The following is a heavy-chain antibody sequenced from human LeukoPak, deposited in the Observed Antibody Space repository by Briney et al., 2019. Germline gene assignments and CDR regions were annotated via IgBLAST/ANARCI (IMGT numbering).Heavy chain of an antibody. D-gene: IGHD6-19*01. CDR1: GFTFSDYY. V-gene: IGHV3-11*04. Sequence: GGSLRLSCAASGFTFSDYYMSWIRQAPGKGLEWVSYISSSGGTIYYADSVKGRFTISRDNSKNTLYLQMNSLRAEDTAVYYCAKDRSAVAGTLIDYWGQGTLVTVSS. J-gene: IGHJ4*02. CDR2: ISSSGGTI. CDR3: AKDRSAVAGTLIDY.